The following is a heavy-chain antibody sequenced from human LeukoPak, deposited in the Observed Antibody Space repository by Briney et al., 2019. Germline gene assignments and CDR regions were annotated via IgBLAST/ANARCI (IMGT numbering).Heavy chain of an antibody. V-gene: IGHV4-39*01. D-gene: IGHD4-17*01. J-gene: IGHJ4*02. CDR3: VRDHDYRDWYGGD. CDR1: GDSISSSNYY. CDR2: IYYSGST. Sequence: ASETLSLTCTVSGDSISSSNYYWGWIRQPPGKGLEWIGSIYYSGSTYYNPSLKSRVTISVDTSRNQFSLKLSSVTAADTAVYYCVRDHDYRDWYGGDWGQGTLVTVSS.